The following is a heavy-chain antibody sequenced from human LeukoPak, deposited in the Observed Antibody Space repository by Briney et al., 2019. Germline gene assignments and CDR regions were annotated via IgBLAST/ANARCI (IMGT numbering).Heavy chain of an antibody. V-gene: IGHV3-23*01. CDR3: AKDGGAIAAAGTPDY. CDR2: ISGSDTNT. J-gene: IGHJ4*02. CDR1: GFTFSSYA. Sequence: GGSLRLSCVASGFTFSSYAMSWVRQAPGKGLEWVSGISGSDTNTYYADSVKGRFTISRDNSKNTLYLQMNSLRAEDTAIYYCAKDGGAIAAAGTPDYWGQGTLVTVSS. D-gene: IGHD6-13*01.